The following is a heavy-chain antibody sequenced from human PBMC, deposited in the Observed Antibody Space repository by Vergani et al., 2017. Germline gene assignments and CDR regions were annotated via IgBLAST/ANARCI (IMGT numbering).Heavy chain of an antibody. Sequence: QVQLVESGGGVVQPGGSLRLSCSASGVSFSTYGMHWVRQAPGRGLEWGAFLRYDGRNEYYGDAVKGRCIISRDNSKNILSLEMHSLRPEDTAVYYCANSYCSSLSCYAFYGMEVWGQGTTVTVSS. J-gene: IGHJ6*02. CDR2: LRYDGRNE. D-gene: IGHD2-2*01. V-gene: IGHV3-30*02. CDR3: ANSYCSSLSCYAFYGMEV. CDR1: GVSFSTYG.